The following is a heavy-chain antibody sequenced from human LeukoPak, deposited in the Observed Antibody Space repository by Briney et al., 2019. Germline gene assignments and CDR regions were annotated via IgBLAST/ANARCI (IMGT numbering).Heavy chain of an antibody. CDR1: GFTFSSYS. CDR3: ARGHDSYGPNPFDY. CDR2: ISSSSSYI. D-gene: IGHD5-18*01. Sequence: GGSLRLSCAASGFTFSSYSMNWVRQAPGKGLEWVSSISSSSSYIYYADSVKGRFTISRDNAKNSLYLQMNSLRAEDTAVYYCARGHDSYGPNPFDYWGQGTLVTVSS. V-gene: IGHV3-21*01. J-gene: IGHJ4*02.